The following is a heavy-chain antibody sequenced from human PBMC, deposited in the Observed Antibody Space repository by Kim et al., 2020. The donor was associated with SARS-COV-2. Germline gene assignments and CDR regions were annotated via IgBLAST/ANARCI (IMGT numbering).Heavy chain of an antibody. CDR2: ISWNSGSI. V-gene: IGHV3-9*01. D-gene: IGHD6-13*01. CDR3: ARLASVAAAGSDY. Sequence: GGSLRLSCAASGFTFDDYAMHWVRQAPGKGLEWVSGISWNSGSIGYADSVKGRFTISRDNAKNSLYLQMNSLRAEDTALYYCARLASVAAAGSDYWGQGTLVTVSS. CDR1: GFTFDDYA. J-gene: IGHJ4*02.